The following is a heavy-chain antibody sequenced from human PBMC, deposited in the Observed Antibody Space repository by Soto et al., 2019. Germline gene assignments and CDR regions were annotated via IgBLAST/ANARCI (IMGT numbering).Heavy chain of an antibody. D-gene: IGHD7-27*01. V-gene: IGHV2-5*02. Sequence: QITLKESGPTLVKPTQTLTLTCTFSGFSLSTSGVGVGWIRQPPGKALEWLALIYWDDDKRYSPSLKSRLTTXKXTXITQVVLTMTSMDPVDTATYYCAHTSYNWGSGYFAYWGQGTLVTVSS. CDR2: IYWDDDK. CDR3: AHTSYNWGSGYFAY. CDR1: GFSLSTSGVG. J-gene: IGHJ4*02.